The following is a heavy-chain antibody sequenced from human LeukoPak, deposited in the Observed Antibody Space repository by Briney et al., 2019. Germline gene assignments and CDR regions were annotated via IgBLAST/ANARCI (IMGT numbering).Heavy chain of an antibody. CDR2: ISDDGSNK. J-gene: IGHJ4*02. CDR3: ARGESPIVGATTDFDY. CDR1: GFTFSSYG. Sequence: GGSLRLSCAASGFTFSSYGMHWVRQAPGKGLEWVAVISDDGSNKYYADSVKGRFTISRDNSKNTLYLQMNSLRAEDTAVYYCARGESPIVGATTDFDYWGQGTLVTVSS. V-gene: IGHV3-30*03. D-gene: IGHD1-26*01.